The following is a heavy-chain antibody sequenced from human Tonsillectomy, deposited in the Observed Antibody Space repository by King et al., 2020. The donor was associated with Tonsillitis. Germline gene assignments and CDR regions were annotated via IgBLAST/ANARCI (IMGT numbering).Heavy chain of an antibody. CDR3: ARDKVCSGYYCAYGMDV. V-gene: IGHV4-59*01. CDR1: VGSISSYY. D-gene: IGHD3-22*01. CDR2: IYYSGST. Sequence: VQLQESGPGLVKPSETLSLTCTVSVGSISSYYWSWIRQPPGKGLEWIGYIYYSGSTNYNPSLKSRVTISVDTSKNQFSLKLSSVTVADTAVYYCARDKVCSGYYCAYGMDVWGQGTTVTVSS. J-gene: IGHJ6*02.